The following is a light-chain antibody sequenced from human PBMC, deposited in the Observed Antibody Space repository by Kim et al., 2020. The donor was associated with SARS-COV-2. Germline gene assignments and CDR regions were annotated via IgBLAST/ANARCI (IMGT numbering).Light chain of an antibody. CDR3: SSYTSSSTYV. J-gene: IGLJ1*01. CDR2: DVS. Sequence: GRAVNISGTGTGSDVGGYNYGSWYQQHPGKAPKLMIYDVSNRPSGVSNRFSGSKSGNTASLTISGLQAEDEADYYCSSYTSSSTYVFGTGTKVTVL. V-gene: IGLV2-14*03. CDR1: GSDVGGYNY.